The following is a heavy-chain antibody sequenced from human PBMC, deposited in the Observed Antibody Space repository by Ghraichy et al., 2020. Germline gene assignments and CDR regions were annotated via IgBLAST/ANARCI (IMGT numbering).Heavy chain of an antibody. J-gene: IGHJ4*02. Sequence: SETLSLTCAVSGYSISSGFCWGWIRQPPGKGLEWIGNICHTGKTIYNPSLKSLVTVLADTSKNQFSLKLSSVTAADTAVYYCARWGSVTAASTRGTFESWGRGTLVTVSS. V-gene: IGHV4-38-2*01. D-gene: IGHD3-16*01. CDR2: ICHTGKT. CDR3: ARWGSVTAASTRGTFES. CDR1: GYSISSGFC.